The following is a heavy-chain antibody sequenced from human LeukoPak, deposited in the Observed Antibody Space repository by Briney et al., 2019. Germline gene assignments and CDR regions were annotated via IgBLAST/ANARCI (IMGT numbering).Heavy chain of an antibody. CDR3: ARDHFGTHGDY. V-gene: IGHV1-2*02. CDR1: GYTFTGYY. Sequence: ASVRVSCKASGYTFTGYYMHWVRQAPGQGLEWMGWINPNSGGTNYTQKFQGRVTMTRDTSISTAYMELSRLRSDDTAVYYCARDHFGTHGDYWGQGTLVTVSS. J-gene: IGHJ4*02. CDR2: INPNSGGT. D-gene: IGHD2-8*01.